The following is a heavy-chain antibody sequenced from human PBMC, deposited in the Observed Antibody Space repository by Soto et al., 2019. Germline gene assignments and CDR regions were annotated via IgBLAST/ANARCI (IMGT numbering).Heavy chain of an antibody. CDR3: ARESVVATRTPTYDY. J-gene: IGHJ4*02. Sequence: QVQLVESGGGVVQPGRSLRLSCAAFGFTFSSYAMHWVRQAPGKGLEWVAVISYDGSNKYYADSVKGRFTISRDNSKNTLYLQMNSLRAEDTAVYYCARESVVATRTPTYDYWGQGTLVTVSS. V-gene: IGHV3-30-3*01. CDR1: GFTFSSYA. CDR2: ISYDGSNK. D-gene: IGHD5-12*01.